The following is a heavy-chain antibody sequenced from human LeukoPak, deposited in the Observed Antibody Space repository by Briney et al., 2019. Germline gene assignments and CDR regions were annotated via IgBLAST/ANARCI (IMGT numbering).Heavy chain of an antibody. D-gene: IGHD5-12*01. CDR3: ARGVATTNLPQYYYYMDV. Sequence: ASVKVSRKASGYTFTGYYMHWVRQAPGQGLEWMGWINPNSGGTNYAQKFQGRVTMTRDTSISTAYMELSRLRSDDTAVYYCARGVATTNLPQYYYYMDVWGKGTTVTVSS. V-gene: IGHV1-2*02. CDR1: GYTFTGYY. CDR2: INPNSGGT. J-gene: IGHJ6*03.